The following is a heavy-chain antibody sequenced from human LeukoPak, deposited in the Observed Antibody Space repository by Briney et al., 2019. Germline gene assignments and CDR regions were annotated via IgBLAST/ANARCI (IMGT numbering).Heavy chain of an antibody. CDR3: ARFYCSGGSCYHFYHPLDY. CDR2: IIPIFGTA. CDR1: GGTFSSYA. J-gene: IGHJ4*02. D-gene: IGHD2-15*01. V-gene: IGHV1-69*13. Sequence: GASVKVSCKASGGTFSSYAISWVRQAPGQGLEWMGGIIPIFGTANYAQKFQGRVTITADESTSTAYMELSSLRSEDTAVYYCARFYCSGGSCYHFYHPLDYWGQGTLVTVSS.